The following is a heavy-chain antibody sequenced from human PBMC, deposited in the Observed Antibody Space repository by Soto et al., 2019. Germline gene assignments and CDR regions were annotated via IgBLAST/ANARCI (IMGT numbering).Heavy chain of an antibody. J-gene: IGHJ4*02. CDR1: GYTFTRYE. V-gene: IGHV1-3*01. Sequence: QVYLVQSGAEVKKPGASVNVSCKASGYTFTRYEMHWVRQAPGQRPEWMGWINPGNGDTKYSENLQGRVTFARDTSASTTYMELGSLRSEDTAVYFCARNSFISGDDDSYYFDYWGQGTPVTVPS. CDR2: INPGNGDT. D-gene: IGHD2-21*02. CDR3: ARNSFISGDDDSYYFDY.